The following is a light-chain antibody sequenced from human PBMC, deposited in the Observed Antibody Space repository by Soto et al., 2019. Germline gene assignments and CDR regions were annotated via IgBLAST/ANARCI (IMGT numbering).Light chain of an antibody. Sequence: DIQMTQSPSSLSASVGDRVTITCQASQDISNYLNWYQQKPGKAPKLLIYAASNLETGVPSRFSGSRSGTDFTFTISSLQPEDIATYYCQQYENLPITFGQGTRLEIK. CDR3: QQYENLPIT. CDR2: AAS. J-gene: IGKJ5*01. V-gene: IGKV1-33*01. CDR1: QDISNY.